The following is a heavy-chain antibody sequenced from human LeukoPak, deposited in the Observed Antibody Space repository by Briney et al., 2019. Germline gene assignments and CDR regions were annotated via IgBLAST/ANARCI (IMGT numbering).Heavy chain of an antibody. CDR1: GFTFSSYA. CDR2: ISSNGGST. J-gene: IGHJ6*02. Sequence: GGSLRLSCSASGFTFSSYAMHWVRQAPGKGLEYVSAISSNGGSTYYADSVKGRFTISRDNSKKMLYLQMSSLRAEDTAVNYCVKGVAVAGTQTYYYYGMDVWGQGTTVTVSS. D-gene: IGHD6-19*01. CDR3: VKGVAVAGTQTYYYYGMDV. V-gene: IGHV3-64D*06.